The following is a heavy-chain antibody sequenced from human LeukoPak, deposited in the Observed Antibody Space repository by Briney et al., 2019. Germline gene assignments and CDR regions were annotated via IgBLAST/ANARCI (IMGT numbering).Heavy chain of an antibody. CDR1: GGSTSSYY. CDR3: AKTYYYGSGSYAFDI. J-gene: IGHJ3*02. CDR2: IYYSGST. Sequence: SETLSLTCTVSGGSTSSYYWSWIRQPPGKGLEWLGYIYYSGSTNYNPSLKSRVTISVDTSKNQFSLKLSSVTAADTAVYYCAKTYYYGSGSYAFDIWGQGTMVTVSS. D-gene: IGHD3-10*01. V-gene: IGHV4-59*01.